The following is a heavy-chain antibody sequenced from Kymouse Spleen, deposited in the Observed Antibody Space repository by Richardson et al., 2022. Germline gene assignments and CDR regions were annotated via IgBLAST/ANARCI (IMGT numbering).Heavy chain of an antibody. CDR2: INSDGSST. Sequence: EVQLVESGGGLVQPGGSLRLSCAASGFTFSSYWMHWVRQAPGKGLVWVSRINSDGSSTSYADSVKGRFTISRDNAKNTLYLQMNSLRAEDTAVYYCARGGSTSCGIPGMDVWGQGTTVTVSS. CDR3: ARGGSTSCGIPGMDV. V-gene: IGHV3-74*01. CDR1: GFTFSSYW. D-gene: IGHD2-2*02. J-gene: IGHJ6*02.